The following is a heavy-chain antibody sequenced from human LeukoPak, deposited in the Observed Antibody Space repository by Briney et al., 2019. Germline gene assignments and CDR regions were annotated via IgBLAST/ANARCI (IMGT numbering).Heavy chain of an antibody. D-gene: IGHD1-26*01. CDR3: ASGHSGSYFPSRQVLRYYMDV. J-gene: IGHJ6*03. V-gene: IGHV1-69*05. CDR1: GGTFSSYA. Sequence: SVKVSCKASGGTFSSYAISWVRQAPGQGLEWMGGIIPIFGTANYAQKFQGRVTITTDESTSTAYMELSSLRSEDTAVYYCASGHSGSYFPSRQVLRYYMDVCGKGTSVTVSS. CDR2: IIPIFGTA.